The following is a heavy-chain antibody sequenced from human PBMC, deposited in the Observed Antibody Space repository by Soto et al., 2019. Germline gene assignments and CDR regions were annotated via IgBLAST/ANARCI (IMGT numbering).Heavy chain of an antibody. Sequence: ASVKVSCKASGGTFTSYGISWVRQAPGQGLEWMGWISAYNGNRNYAQKLQGRVTMTTDTSTSTAYMELRSLRSDDTAVYYCARVPVDIVVVPAATIDWGQGTLVTVSS. D-gene: IGHD2-2*01. CDR2: ISAYNGNR. CDR1: GGTFTSYG. CDR3: ARVPVDIVVVPAATID. V-gene: IGHV1-18*01. J-gene: IGHJ4*02.